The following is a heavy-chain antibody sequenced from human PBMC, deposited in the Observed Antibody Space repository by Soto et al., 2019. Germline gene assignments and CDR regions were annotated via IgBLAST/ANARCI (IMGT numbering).Heavy chain of an antibody. V-gene: IGHV1-45*02. CDR2: ISPFNGNT. CDR3: AVAGAADTSAFDI. CDR1: GYTFTYRY. J-gene: IGHJ3*02. D-gene: IGHD3-16*01. Sequence: QMQLVQSGAEVKKTGSSVKVSCKASGYTFTYRYLHWVRQAPGQALEWMGWISPFNGNTNYAQKFQDGVTITRYRSMGTAYRELSSLRSEDTAMYYCAVAGAADTSAFDIWGQGTMVTVCS.